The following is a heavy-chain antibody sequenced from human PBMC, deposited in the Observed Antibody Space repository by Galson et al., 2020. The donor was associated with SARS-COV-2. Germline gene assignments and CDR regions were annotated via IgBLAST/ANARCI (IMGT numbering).Heavy chain of an antibody. D-gene: IGHD3-3*01. Sequence: GGSLRLSCAASGFTFSSYSMTWVRQAPGKGLEWVSYISSSGGTKYDAAPVRGRLTISRDNAKNSLYLQMNSLRDEDTAVYYCARGGGANSPSFLPDWGQGTLVTVSS. V-gene: IGHV3-48*02. J-gene: IGHJ4*02. CDR1: GFTFSSYS. CDR2: ISSSGGTK. CDR3: ARGGGANSPSFLPD.